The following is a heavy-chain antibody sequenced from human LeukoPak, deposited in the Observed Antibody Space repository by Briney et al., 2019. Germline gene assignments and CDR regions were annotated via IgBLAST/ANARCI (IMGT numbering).Heavy chain of an antibody. Sequence: PGGSLRLSCTASGFTFSNYNMNWVRQAPGKGLEWVSSISMMGTYTYVADSVKGRFTISRDNARNSLFLQMDSLGADDTAVYYCARPLGPYYYGMDVWGQGTTVTVSS. CDR1: GFTFSNYN. J-gene: IGHJ6*02. V-gene: IGHV3-21*06. CDR3: ARPLGPYYYGMDV. CDR2: ISMMGTYT. D-gene: IGHD7-27*01.